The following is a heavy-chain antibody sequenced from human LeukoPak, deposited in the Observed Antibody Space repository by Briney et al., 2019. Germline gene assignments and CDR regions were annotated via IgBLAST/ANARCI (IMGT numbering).Heavy chain of an antibody. V-gene: IGHV4-31*03. Sequence: TLSLTCTVSGGSINSGGYYWTWIRQHPGKGLEWIGYIYYSGSTYYNPSLKSRVTISLDTSKNQFSLKLSSVTAADTAVYYCARGWGSGSSWPPGYWGQGTLVTVSS. J-gene: IGHJ4*02. D-gene: IGHD1-26*01. CDR1: GGSINSGGYY. CDR3: ARGWGSGSSWPPGY. CDR2: IYYSGST.